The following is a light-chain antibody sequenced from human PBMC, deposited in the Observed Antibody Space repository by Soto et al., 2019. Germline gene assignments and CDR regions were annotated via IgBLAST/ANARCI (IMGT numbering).Light chain of an antibody. CDR2: EVT. V-gene: IGLV2-8*01. Sequence: QSALTQPPSASGSPGQSVTISCTGTSSDVGSYNYVSWYQQHPGKAPKLMIYEVTKRPSGVPDRFSGSKSGNTASLTVSGLQAEDEADYYCSSYAASNNVVFGGGTKVTFL. CDR1: SSDVGSYNY. CDR3: SSYAASNNVV. J-gene: IGLJ3*02.